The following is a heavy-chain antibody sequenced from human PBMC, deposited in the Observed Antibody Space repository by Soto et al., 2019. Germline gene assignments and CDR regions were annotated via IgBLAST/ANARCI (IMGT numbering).Heavy chain of an antibody. CDR2: ISAYNGDV. CDR3: ARDGPLISSRSWLDP. V-gene: IGHV1-18*04. Sequence: QVQLAQSGVEVKKPGASVKVSCKASGYTFSSYGISWVRQAPGQGLEWMGWISAYNGDVNYAQNFQGRVTMATDTSTSTAYMELRSLRSDDTAIYYCARDGPLISSRSWLDPWGPGTLVTVPS. CDR1: GYTFSSYG. J-gene: IGHJ5*02. D-gene: IGHD3-16*01.